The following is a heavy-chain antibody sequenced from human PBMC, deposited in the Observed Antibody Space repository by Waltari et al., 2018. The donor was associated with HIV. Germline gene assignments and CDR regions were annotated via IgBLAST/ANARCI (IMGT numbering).Heavy chain of an antibody. V-gene: IGHV1-69*08. D-gene: IGHD3-10*01. CDR1: GGAFGRHT. J-gene: IGHJ5*01. Sequence: QVQLVQSGAEVTNPGSSVQVSCKAFGGAFGRHTIHWVRQAPGQGLEWMGRAIPMFGTANYAQKFQGRVTITADKSTSTAYMELNGLRFDDTAVYYCASARETMGVDFDSWGQGTLVTVS. CDR2: AIPMFGTA. CDR3: ASARETMGVDFDS.